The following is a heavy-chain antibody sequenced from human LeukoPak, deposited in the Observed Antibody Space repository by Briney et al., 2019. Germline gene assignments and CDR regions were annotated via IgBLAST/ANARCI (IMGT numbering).Heavy chain of an antibody. J-gene: IGHJ4*02. CDR1: GGSISSYY. D-gene: IGHD6-13*01. CDR2: IYYSGST. V-gene: IGHV4-59*08. Sequence: KPSETLSLTCTVFGGSISSYYWSWIRQPPGKGLEWIGYIYYSGSTNYNPSLKSRVTISVDTSKNQFSLKLSSVTAADTAVYYCGRVDSSSWTYYFDYWGQGTLVTVSS. CDR3: GRVDSSSWTYYFDY.